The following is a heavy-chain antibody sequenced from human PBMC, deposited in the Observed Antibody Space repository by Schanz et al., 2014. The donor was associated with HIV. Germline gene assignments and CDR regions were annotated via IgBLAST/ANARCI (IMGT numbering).Heavy chain of an antibody. CDR3: AKDQGYDFWSGYYNYYNMDV. D-gene: IGHD3-3*01. J-gene: IGHJ6*02. CDR2: ISDTGGST. Sequence: EVQVLESGGGLVQPGGSLRLSCAASGFTFSIYAMSWVRQAPGKGLEWVSAISDTGGSTYYADSVKGRFTISKDYSKNTLYLQMNSLRAEDTAVYYCAKDQGYDFWSGYYNYYNMDVWGQGTTVTVSS. V-gene: IGHV3-23*01. CDR1: GFTFSIYA.